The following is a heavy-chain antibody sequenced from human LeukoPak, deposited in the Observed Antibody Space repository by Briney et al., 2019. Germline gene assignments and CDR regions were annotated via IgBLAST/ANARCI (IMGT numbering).Heavy chain of an antibody. CDR2: IYTSGST. CDR1: GGSISSYY. D-gene: IGHD3-3*01. Sequence: PSETLSLTCTVSGGSISSYYWSWIRQPPGKGLEWIGYIYTSGSTNYNPSLKSRVTISVDTSKNQFSLKLSSVTAADTAVYYCARQSDFWSGYARFDPWGQGTLVTVSS. CDR3: ARQSDFWSGYARFDP. V-gene: IGHV4-4*09. J-gene: IGHJ5*02.